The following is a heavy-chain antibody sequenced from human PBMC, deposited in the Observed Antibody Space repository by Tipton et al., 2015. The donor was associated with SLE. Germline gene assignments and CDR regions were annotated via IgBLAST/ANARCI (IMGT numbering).Heavy chain of an antibody. CDR3: ASMGRGYSYGTVYY. CDR2: INHSGYT. D-gene: IGHD5-18*01. CDR1: GGSFSGYY. V-gene: IGHV4-34*01. Sequence: TLSLTCAVYGGSFSGYYWNWIRQPPGKGLEWIGEINHSGYTNYNPSLKSRVTISVDTSKNQFSLKLTSVTAADTAVYYCASMGRGYSYGTVYYWGQGTLVTVSS. J-gene: IGHJ4*02.